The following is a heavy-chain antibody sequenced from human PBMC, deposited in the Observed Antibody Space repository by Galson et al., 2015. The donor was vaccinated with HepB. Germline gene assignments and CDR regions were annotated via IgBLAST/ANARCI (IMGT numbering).Heavy chain of an antibody. D-gene: IGHD2-2*01. CDR2: IIPIFGTA. CDR1: GGTSSSYA. CDR3: ARVYCSSTSCYLVKKNNWFDP. V-gene: IGHV1-69*13. Sequence: SVKVSCKASGGTSSSYAISWVRQAPGQGLEWMGGIIPIFGTANYAQKFQGRVTITADESTSTAYMELSSLRSEDTAVYYCARVYCSSTSCYLVKKNNWFDPWGQGTLVTVSS. J-gene: IGHJ5*02.